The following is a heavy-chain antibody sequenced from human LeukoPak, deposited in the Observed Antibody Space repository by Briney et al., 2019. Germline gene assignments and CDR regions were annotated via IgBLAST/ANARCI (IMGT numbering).Heavy chain of an antibody. V-gene: IGHV1-69*01. J-gene: IGHJ4*02. CDR3: ARSREPSSGSYHKFDY. CDR2: IIPIFGTA. D-gene: IGHD3-10*01. CDR1: GFTFSSYA. Sequence: GGSLRLSCAASGFTFSSYAISWVRQAPGQGLEWMGGIIPIFGTANYAQKFQGRVTITADESTSTAYMELSSLRSEDTAVYYCARSREPSSGSYHKFDYWGQGTLVTVSS.